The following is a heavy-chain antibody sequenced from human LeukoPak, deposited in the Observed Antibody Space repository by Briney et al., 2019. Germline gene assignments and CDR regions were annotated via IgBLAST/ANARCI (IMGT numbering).Heavy chain of an antibody. V-gene: IGHV3-21*01. CDR3: ARVLTEYQLLAWFDP. CDR2: ISSSSSYI. Sequence: PGGSLRLSCAASGFTFSSYSMNWVRQAPGKGLEWASSISSSSSYIYYADSVKGRFTISRDNAKNSLYLQMNSLRAEDTAVYYCARVLTEYQLLAWFDPWGQGTLVTVSS. D-gene: IGHD2-2*01. CDR1: GFTFSSYS. J-gene: IGHJ5*02.